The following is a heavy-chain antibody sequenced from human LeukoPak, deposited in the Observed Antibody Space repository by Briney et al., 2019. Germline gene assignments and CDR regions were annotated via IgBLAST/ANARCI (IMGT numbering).Heavy chain of an antibody. CDR2: IYYSGST. V-gene: IGHV4-39*01. Sequence: PSETLSLTCSVSGASVSSSSYYWGWIRQPPGKGLEWIGNIYYSGSTYYNPSLKSRVTISVDTSKNQFSLKLNSVTAADTAVYYCASTIDFWSARWFDPWGRGTLVTVSS. CDR1: GASVSSSSYY. CDR3: ASTIDFWSARWFDP. J-gene: IGHJ5*02. D-gene: IGHD3-3*01.